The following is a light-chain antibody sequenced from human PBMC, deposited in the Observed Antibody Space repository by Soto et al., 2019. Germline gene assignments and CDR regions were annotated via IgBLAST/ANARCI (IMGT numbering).Light chain of an antibody. J-gene: IGKJ5*01. CDR2: AAS. V-gene: IGKV1-39*01. Sequence: DIQMTQAPSSLSASVVYGGTIACLASHDNIRHLNWYQHKPGRAPRLLIYAASTLQSGVPSRFTGSGSGTEFTLTISGLQPEDFATYYCQHSYTVPIAFGQGTRLEIK. CDR1: HDNIRH. CDR3: QHSYTVPIA.